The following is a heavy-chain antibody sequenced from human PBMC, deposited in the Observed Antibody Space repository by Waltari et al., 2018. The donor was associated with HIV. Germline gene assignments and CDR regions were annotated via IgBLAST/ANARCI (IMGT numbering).Heavy chain of an antibody. D-gene: IGHD6-13*01. CDR2: INAGNGNT. CDR3: ARDGSSWYGGPYYYGMDV. V-gene: IGHV1-3*01. CDR1: GYTFTSYA. J-gene: IGHJ6*02. Sequence: QVQLVQSGAEVKKPGASVKVSCKASGYTFTSYAMHWVRQAPGQRLEWMGWINAGNGNTKYSQKFQGRVTITRDTSASTAYMELSSLRSEDTAVYYCARDGSSWYGGPYYYGMDVWGQGTTVTVSS.